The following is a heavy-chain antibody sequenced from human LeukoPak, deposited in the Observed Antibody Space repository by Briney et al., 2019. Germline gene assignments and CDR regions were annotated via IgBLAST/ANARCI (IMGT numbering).Heavy chain of an antibody. Sequence: PSETLSLTCTVSGGSISSSSYYWGWIRQPPGKGLEWIGSIYYSGSTYYNPSLKSRVTISVDTSKNQFSLKLSSVTAADTAVYYCARGLSGSYHTAFGYWGQGILVTVSS. J-gene: IGHJ4*02. V-gene: IGHV4-39*07. CDR3: ARGLSGSYHTAFGY. CDR1: GGSISSSSYY. D-gene: IGHD1-26*01. CDR2: IYYSGST.